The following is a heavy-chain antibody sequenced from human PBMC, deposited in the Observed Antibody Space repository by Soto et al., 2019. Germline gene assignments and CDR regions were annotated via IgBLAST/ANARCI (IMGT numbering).Heavy chain of an antibody. CDR2: ISYDGSNK. CDR3: AKTLTAMVPRDAFDI. D-gene: IGHD5-18*01. J-gene: IGHJ3*02. V-gene: IGHV3-30*18. CDR1: GFTFSSYG. Sequence: GGSLRLSCAASGFTFSSYGMHWVRQAPGKGLEWVAVISYDGSNKYYADSVKGRFTISRDNSKNTLYLQMNSLRAEDTAVYYCAKTLTAMVPRDAFDIWGQGTMVTVSS.